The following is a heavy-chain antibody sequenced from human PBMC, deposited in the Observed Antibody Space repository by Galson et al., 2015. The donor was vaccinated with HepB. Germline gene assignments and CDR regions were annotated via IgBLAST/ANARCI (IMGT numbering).Heavy chain of an antibody. CDR1: GYTFTGYY. CDR3: ARSTPYDISRFDY. CDR2: INPNRGGT. Sequence: SVKVSCKASGYTFTGYYMHWVRQAPGQGLEWMGWINPNRGGTNYAQKFQGRVTMTRDTSISTAYMELSRLRSDDTAVYYCARSTPYDISRFDYWGQGTLVTVSS. V-gene: IGHV1-2*02. D-gene: IGHD3-9*01. J-gene: IGHJ4*02.